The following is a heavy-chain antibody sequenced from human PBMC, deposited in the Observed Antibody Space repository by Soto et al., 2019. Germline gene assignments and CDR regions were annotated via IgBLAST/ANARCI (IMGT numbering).Heavy chain of an antibody. CDR2: ILYGGTNE. J-gene: IGHJ6*02. V-gene: IGHV3-30*03. CDR3: ARGGTYGMDV. Sequence: PLGYLSLSCASSGFTFINYGMHWVRQAPGKGLEWVAVILYGGTNEYYPDSVKGRFTISRDNSKDTLYLQMSSLRREDTAVYFCARGGTYGMDVWGQGTTVTVSS. CDR1: GFTFINYG. D-gene: IGHD6-25*01.